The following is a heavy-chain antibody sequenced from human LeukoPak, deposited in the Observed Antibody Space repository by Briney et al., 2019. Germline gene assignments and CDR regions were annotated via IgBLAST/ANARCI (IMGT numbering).Heavy chain of an antibody. CDR1: GGSISSGSYY. CDR3: ARVGYYYDSSGYSYDAFDI. CDR2: IYTSGST. D-gene: IGHD3-22*01. Sequence: SETLSLTCTVSGGSISSGSYYWSWIRQPAGKGLEWIGRIYTSGSTNYNPSLKSRVTISVDTSKNQFSLKLSSVTAADTAVYYCARVGYYYDSSGYSYDAFDIWGQGTMVTVSS. J-gene: IGHJ3*02. V-gene: IGHV4-61*02.